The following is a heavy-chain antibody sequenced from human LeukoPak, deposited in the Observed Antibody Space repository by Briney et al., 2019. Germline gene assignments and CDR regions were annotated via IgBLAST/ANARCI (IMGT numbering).Heavy chain of an antibody. CDR2: IDYDSSHI. D-gene: IGHD3-9*01. J-gene: IGHJ4*02. CDR3: VRDPLRYLRVGHYDY. Sequence: GGSLRLSCAASGFTFSNSAMNWVRQVPGKGLEWVSSIDYDSSHIYYAASVRGRFTISRDNARNSVYLQMNSLRVEGTAVYYCVRDPLRYLRVGHYDYWGQGTLVAVSS. V-gene: IGHV3-21*01. CDR1: GFTFSNSA.